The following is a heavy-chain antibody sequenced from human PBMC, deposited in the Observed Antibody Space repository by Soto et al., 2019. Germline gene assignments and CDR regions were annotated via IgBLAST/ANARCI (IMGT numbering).Heavy chain of an antibody. Sequence: EVQLVESGGGLIQPGGSLRLSCAASGFTVSSKYMTWVREAPGKGLEWVSVIYGGGTTYYADSVKGGFTISRDNSKNPLYLQVNSLRAEVTAVYYCVQSTGWPGFDFWGQGTRVTVSS. CDR3: VQSTGWPGFDF. D-gene: IGHD7-27*01. CDR1: GFTVSSKY. J-gene: IGHJ4*02. CDR2: IYGGGTT. V-gene: IGHV3-53*01.